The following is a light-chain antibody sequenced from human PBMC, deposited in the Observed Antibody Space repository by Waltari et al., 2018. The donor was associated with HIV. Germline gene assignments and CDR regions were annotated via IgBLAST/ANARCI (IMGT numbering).Light chain of an antibody. CDR1: NIGSKS. V-gene: IGLV3-21*02. J-gene: IGLJ2*01. CDR3: QVWDSSSDHVV. Sequence: SYVLTQPTPVSVAPGQTARITCGGNNIGSKSVHWYQQKPGQAPVLVVYDDSDRPSGIPERCSGCTSGNTATLTISRVEAGHEADYYCQVWDSSSDHVVFGGGTKLTVL. CDR2: DDS.